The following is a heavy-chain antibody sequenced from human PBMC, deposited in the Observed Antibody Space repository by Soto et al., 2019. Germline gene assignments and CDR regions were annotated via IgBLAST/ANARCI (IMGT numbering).Heavy chain of an antibody. CDR2: IYYSGST. J-gene: IGHJ3*02. CDR1: GGSISSYY. V-gene: IGHV4-59*08. CDR3: ARHAFDI. Sequence: SETLSLTCTVSGGSISSYYWSWIRQPPGKGLEWIGYIYYSGSTNYNPSLKSRVTISVDTSKNQFSLKRSSVTAADTAVYYCARHAFDIWGQGTMVTVSS.